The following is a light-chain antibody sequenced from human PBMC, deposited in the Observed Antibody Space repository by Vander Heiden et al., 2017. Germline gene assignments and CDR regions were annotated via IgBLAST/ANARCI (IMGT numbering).Light chain of an antibody. V-gene: IGKV3-20*01. Sequence: EIVLTQSPGTLSLSPGERATLSCRASQSVSSSYLAWYQQKPGQAPRLLIYGASSRATGIPDRFSGSGSGTDFTLTISRLEPEDFAVYYWQQDGSSQTFGQRTKVEIK. CDR3: QQDGSSQT. CDR2: GAS. J-gene: IGKJ1*01. CDR1: QSVSSSY.